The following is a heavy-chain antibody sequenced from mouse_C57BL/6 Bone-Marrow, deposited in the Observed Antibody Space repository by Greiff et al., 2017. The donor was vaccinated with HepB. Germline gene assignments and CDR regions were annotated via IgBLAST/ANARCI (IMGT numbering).Heavy chain of an antibody. D-gene: IGHD1-1*01. J-gene: IGHJ1*03. Sequence: VHVKQSGAELVRPGASVTLSCKASGYTFTDYEMHWVKQTPVHGLEWIGAIDPETGGTAYNQKFKGKAILTADKSSSTAYMELRSLTSEDSAVYYCTSFPPYYGSSHGYFDVWGTGTTVTVSS. CDR3: TSFPPYYGSSHGYFDV. CDR1: GYTFTDYE. V-gene: IGHV1-15*01. CDR2: IDPETGGT.